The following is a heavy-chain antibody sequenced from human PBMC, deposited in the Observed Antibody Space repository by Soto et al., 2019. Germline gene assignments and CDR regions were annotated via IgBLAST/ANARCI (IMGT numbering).Heavy chain of an antibody. CDR3: AKPRYGGILNWFDP. D-gene: IGHD2-15*01. V-gene: IGHV3-30*18. Sequence: QVQLVESGGGEVQPGRSLSLSCAASGFTFSSYGMHWVRQAPGMGLERGAVISYDGSNKYYADPVKGRFTISRDNSKNTLYLQMHSLRAEDTGVYYCAKPRYGGILNWFDPWGKGTLVTVSS. J-gene: IGHJ5*02. CDR1: GFTFSSYG. CDR2: ISYDGSNK.